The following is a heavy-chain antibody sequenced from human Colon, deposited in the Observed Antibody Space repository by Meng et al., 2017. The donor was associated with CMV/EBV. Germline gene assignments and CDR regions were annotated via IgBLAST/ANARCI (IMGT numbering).Heavy chain of an antibody. V-gene: IGHV1-2*03. CDR3: AARGRLEKFDY. CDR1: GCCFTGFL. J-gene: IGHJ4*02. CDR2: ITPRSGGT. D-gene: IGHD3-10*01. Sequence: ARLGAAGVGVTNLRDLVKCSFNASGCCFTGFLLRWGPPAAGEELEWKGWITPRSGGTKYAQKFQCRLTLTTDTTINTAYMDPSNLRSDDTAVYFCAARGRLEKFDYWGQGTLVTVSS.